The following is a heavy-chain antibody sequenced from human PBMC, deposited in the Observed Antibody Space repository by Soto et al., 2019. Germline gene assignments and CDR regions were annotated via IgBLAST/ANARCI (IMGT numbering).Heavy chain of an antibody. CDR2: ISGSGGST. CDR3: AKGGTAFSTYGMDV. V-gene: IGHV3-23*01. D-gene: IGHD5-18*01. CDR1: GFTFSSYA. Sequence: GGSLRLSCAASGFTFSSYAMSWVRQAPGKGLEWVSAISGSGGSTYYADSVKGRFTISRDNSKNTLYLQMNSLRAEDTAVYYCAKGGTAFSTYGMDVWGQGTTVTVSS. J-gene: IGHJ6*02.